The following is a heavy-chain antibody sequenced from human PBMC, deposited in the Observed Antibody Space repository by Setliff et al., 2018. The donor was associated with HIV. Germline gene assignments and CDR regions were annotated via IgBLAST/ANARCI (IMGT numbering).Heavy chain of an antibody. CDR1: GFTFSTYD. V-gene: IGHV3-23*03. CDR3: TKREAGAKPFDY. CDR2: INGGGNYI. Sequence: GGSLRLSCAASGFTFSTYDMTWVRQAPGKGLEWVSLINGGGNYIQYADSVKGRFIISRDNSKNMLYLQMNSLRAEDTALYYCTKREAGAKPFDYWGRGTLVTVTS. D-gene: IGHD1-26*01. J-gene: IGHJ4*02.